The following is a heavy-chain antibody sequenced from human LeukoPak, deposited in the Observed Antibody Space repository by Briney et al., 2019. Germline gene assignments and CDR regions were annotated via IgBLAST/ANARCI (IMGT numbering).Heavy chain of an antibody. V-gene: IGHV3-20*04. CDR3: ARDLGYCSGGSCYFRYYYYYYMDV. D-gene: IGHD2-15*01. J-gene: IGHJ6*03. CDR2: INWNGGST. CDR1: GFTFDDYG. Sequence: GGSLRLSCAASGFTFDDYGMSWVRQAPGKGLEWVSGINWNGGSTGYADSVKGRFTISRDNAKNSLYLQMNSLRAEDTALYYCARDLGYCSGGSCYFRYYYYYYMDVWGKGTTVTVSS.